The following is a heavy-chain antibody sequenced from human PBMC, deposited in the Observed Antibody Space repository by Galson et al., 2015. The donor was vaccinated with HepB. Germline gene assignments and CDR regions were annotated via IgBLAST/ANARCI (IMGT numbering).Heavy chain of an antibody. Sequence: SLRLSCAGSGFTFSSYAMTWVRQAPGRGLDWVSAISGSGRSTYYADSVKGRFIISRDNSKNTFYLQMNSLRAEDTALYYCAKSMDQWLVRGGDTLDFWGQGTMVTVS. V-gene: IGHV3-23*01. CDR1: GFTFSSYA. CDR2: ISGSGRST. CDR3: AKSMDQWLVRGGDTLDF. D-gene: IGHD5-12*01. J-gene: IGHJ3*01.